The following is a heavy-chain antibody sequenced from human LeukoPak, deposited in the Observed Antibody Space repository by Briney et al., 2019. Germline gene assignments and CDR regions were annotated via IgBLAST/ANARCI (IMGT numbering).Heavy chain of an antibody. Sequence: GASVKVSCKASGYTLTELSMHWVRQAPGQGLEWMGGFDPEDGETIYAQKFQGRVTMTEDTSTDTAYMELSSLRSEDTAVYYCATGPDFWSGYPDWYYFDYWGQGTLVTVSS. J-gene: IGHJ4*02. D-gene: IGHD3-3*01. V-gene: IGHV1-24*01. CDR2: FDPEDGET. CDR1: GYTLTELS. CDR3: ATGPDFWSGYPDWYYFDY.